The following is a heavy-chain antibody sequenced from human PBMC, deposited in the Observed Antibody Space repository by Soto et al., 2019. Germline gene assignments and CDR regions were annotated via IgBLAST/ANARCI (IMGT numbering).Heavy chain of an antibody. Sequence: ASVKVSCKASGYTFTSYAMHWVRQAPGQRLEWMGWINAGNGNTKYSQKFQGRVTITRDTSASTAYMELSSLRSEDTAVYYCARQAVYCSGGSCYYYGMDVWGQGTTVTVLL. V-gene: IGHV1-3*01. D-gene: IGHD2-15*01. CDR2: INAGNGNT. CDR1: GYTFTSYA. CDR3: ARQAVYCSGGSCYYYGMDV. J-gene: IGHJ6*02.